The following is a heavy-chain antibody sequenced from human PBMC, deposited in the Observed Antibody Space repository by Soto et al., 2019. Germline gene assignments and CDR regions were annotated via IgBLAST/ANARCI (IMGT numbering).Heavy chain of an antibody. V-gene: IGHV3-30*18. J-gene: IGHJ6*02. CDR3: AKDRGSRIAAAGKVYYYYGMDV. D-gene: IGHD6-13*01. CDR1: GFTFSSYG. CDR2: ISYDGSNK. Sequence: PGGSLRLSCAASGFTFSSYGMHSVRQAPGKGLVWVAVISYDGSNKYYADSVKGRFTISRDNSKNTLYLQMNSLRAEDTAVYYCAKDRGSRIAAAGKVYYYYGMDVWGQGTTVTVSS.